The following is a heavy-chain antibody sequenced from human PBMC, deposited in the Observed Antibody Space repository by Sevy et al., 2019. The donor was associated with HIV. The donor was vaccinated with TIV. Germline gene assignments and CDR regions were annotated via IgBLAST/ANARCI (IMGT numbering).Heavy chain of an antibody. CDR1: GFTFSIYG. J-gene: IGHJ6*02. D-gene: IGHD6-19*01. Sequence: GGSLRLSCAASGFTFSIYGMHWVRQAPGKGLEWVAFISYDGSNKYYADSVKGRFTISRDNSKNTLYLQMNSLRAEDTAVYYCAKGRDSSGWYYYGMDVWGQGTTVTVSS. CDR2: ISYDGSNK. CDR3: AKGRDSSGWYYYGMDV. V-gene: IGHV3-30*18.